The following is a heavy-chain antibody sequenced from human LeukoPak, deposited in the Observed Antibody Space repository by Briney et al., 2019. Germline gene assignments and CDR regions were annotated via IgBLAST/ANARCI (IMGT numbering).Heavy chain of an antibody. D-gene: IGHD3-22*01. CDR1: GGSISSSSYY. V-gene: IGHV4-39*07. CDR2: IYYSGST. CDR3: ASDYDTSVGGFDY. J-gene: IGHJ4*02. Sequence: SSETPSLTCTVSGGSISSSSYYWGWIRQPPGKGLEWIGSIYYSGSTYYNPSLKSRVTISVDTSKNQFSLKLSSVTAADTAVYYCASDYDTSVGGFDYWGQGTLVTVSS.